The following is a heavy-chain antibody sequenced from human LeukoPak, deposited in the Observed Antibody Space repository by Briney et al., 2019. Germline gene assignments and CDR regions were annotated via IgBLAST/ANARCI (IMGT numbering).Heavy chain of an antibody. V-gene: IGHV1-18*01. CDR2: ISAYNGNT. J-gene: IGHJ4*02. Sequence: ASVKVSCKASGYTFTSYGISWVRQAPGQGLEWMGWISAYNGNTNYAQKLQGRVTMTTDTSTSTAYMELRSLRSDDTAVYYCAIVHYYDSSGYCDYWGQGTLVTVSS. D-gene: IGHD3-22*01. CDR1: GYTFTSYG. CDR3: AIVHYYDSSGYCDY.